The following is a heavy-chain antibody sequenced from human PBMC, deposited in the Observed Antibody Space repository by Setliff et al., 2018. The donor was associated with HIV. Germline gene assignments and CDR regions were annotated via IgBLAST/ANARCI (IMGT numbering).Heavy chain of an antibody. J-gene: IGHJ6*03. CDR2: VEPQHGET. V-gene: IGHV1-69-2*01. D-gene: IGHD4-17*01. CDR3: ARGTTVTDYYYYMDV. CDR1: GYTFTDYY. Sequence: ASVKVSCTASGYTFTDYYMHWVQQAPGKGLVWMGRVEPQHGETIFAGKFQGRVTITADTSTDTAYMELSSLRSEDTAAYFCARGTTVTDYYYYMDVWGKGTSVTVSS.